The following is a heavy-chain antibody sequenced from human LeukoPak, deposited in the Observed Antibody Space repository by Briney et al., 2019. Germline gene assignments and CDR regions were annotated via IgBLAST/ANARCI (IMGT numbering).Heavy chain of an antibody. CDR1: GGSVSSSSHY. CDR2: IYFSGST. D-gene: IGHD2-2*01. J-gene: IGHJ4*02. Sequence: PSETLSLTCTVSGGSVSSSSHYWGWTRQPPGKGLEWIGSIYFSGSTYYNPSLKSRVTISVDTSKNQFSLKLSSVTAADTAVYYCARGQRRAGLLGYWGQGTLVTVSS. V-gene: IGHV4-39*07. CDR3: ARGQRRAGLLGY.